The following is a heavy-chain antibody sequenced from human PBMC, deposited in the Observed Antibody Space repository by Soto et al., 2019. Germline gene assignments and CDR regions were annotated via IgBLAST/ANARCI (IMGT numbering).Heavy chain of an antibody. Sequence: ASVKVSCKASGYTFTSYGISWVRQAPGQGLEWMGGSTNYAQEFQGRVTLTSDTSTSTVYMELSSLRFEDTALFYCARDLAAGDLWGQGTLVTVSS. J-gene: IGHJ5*02. D-gene: IGHD6-13*01. CDR1: GYTFTSYG. CDR2: GST. CDR3: ARDLAAGDL. V-gene: IGHV1-18*01.